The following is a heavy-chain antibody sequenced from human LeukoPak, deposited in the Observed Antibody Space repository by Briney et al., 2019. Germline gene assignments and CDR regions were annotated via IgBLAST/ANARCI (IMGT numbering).Heavy chain of an antibody. Sequence: PSQTLSLTCTVSGGSIGSGGYYWSWIRQHPGKGLEWIGYIYYSGSTYYNPSLKSRVTISVDASKNQFSLKLSSVTAADTAVYYCARGTTEYYYYYYMDVWGKGTTVTVSS. J-gene: IGHJ6*03. CDR2: IYYSGST. V-gene: IGHV4-31*03. CDR1: GGSIGSGGYY. CDR3: ARGTTEYYYYYYMDV. D-gene: IGHD1-7*01.